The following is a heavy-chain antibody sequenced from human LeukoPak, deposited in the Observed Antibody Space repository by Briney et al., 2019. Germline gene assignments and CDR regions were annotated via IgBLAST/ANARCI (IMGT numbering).Heavy chain of an antibody. J-gene: IGHJ4*02. CDR1: GFTFSHYG. D-gene: IGHD3-22*01. CDR3: ARGSTYYDSSGQVPFDY. CDR2: IQYDGSKT. Sequence: GGSLRLSCAGSGFTFSHYGMHWVRQAPGKGLEWVAGIQYDGSKTYYGDSVKGRFSISRDNSRNTLYLQMSSLRAEDTAVYYCARGSTYYDSSGQVPFDYWGQGTLVTVSS. V-gene: IGHV3-33*01.